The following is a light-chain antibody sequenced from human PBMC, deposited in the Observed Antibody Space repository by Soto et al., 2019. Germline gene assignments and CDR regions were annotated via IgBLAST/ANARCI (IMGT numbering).Light chain of an antibody. J-gene: IGKJ5*01. CDR3: QQYDSLPIT. V-gene: IGKV1-17*03. CDR2: GAS. CDR1: QGISNS. Sequence: DIQMTQSPSAMSASLGDRVNITCRASQGISNSLAWFQQKPGRVPKRLIYGASTLQSWAPSRFSGSASGAAFTLTISSLQPEDIATYFCQQYDSLPITFGQGTRLEIK.